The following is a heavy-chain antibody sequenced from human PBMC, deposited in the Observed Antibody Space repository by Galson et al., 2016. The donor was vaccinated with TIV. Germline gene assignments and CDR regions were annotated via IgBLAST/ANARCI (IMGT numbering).Heavy chain of an antibody. CDR3: ARRHQKRGWEMLP. V-gene: IGHV5-51*03. CDR1: GYNFISFW. Sequence: QSGAEVKKPGESLKISCKASGYNFISFWIGWVRQRPGKGLEWMGIIFPGDSGTTYSPSFRGQVTMSVDKSINTAYLQWNRLKASDTAIYYCARRHQKRGWEMLPWGQGTLVTVSS. J-gene: IGHJ5*02. D-gene: IGHD1-26*01. CDR2: IFPGDSGT.